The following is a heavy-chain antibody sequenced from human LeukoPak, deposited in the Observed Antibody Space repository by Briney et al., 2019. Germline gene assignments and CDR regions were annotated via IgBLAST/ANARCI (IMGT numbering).Heavy chain of an antibody. CDR2: IYYSGST. D-gene: IGHD3-9*01. CDR1: GGSISSGGYY. V-gene: IGHV4-31*03. Sequence: PSETLSLTCTVSGGSISSGGYYWSWIRQHPGKGLEWIGYIYYSGSTYSNPSLKSRVTISVDTSKNQFSLKLSSVTAADTAVYYCASYYDILTGYYYYFDYWGQGTLVTVSS. J-gene: IGHJ4*02. CDR3: ASYYDILTGYYYYFDY.